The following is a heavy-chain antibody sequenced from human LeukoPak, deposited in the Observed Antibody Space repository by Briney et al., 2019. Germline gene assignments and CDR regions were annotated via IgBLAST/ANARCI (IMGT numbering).Heavy chain of an antibody. Sequence: GGSLRLSCAASGFTFSRYGMHWVRQAPGKGLEWVSAISGNTRNIYYADSVKGRFTISRDNSKNTLYLQMNSLRVEDTAVYYCARDHAPGLWGQGTMVSVSS. V-gene: IGHV3-23*01. J-gene: IGHJ3*01. CDR2: ISGNTRNI. CDR3: ARDHAPGL. CDR1: GFTFSRYG. D-gene: IGHD7-27*01.